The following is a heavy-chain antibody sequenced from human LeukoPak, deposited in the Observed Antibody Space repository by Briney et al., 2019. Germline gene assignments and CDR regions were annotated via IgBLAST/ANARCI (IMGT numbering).Heavy chain of an antibody. Sequence: GGSLRLSCAASGFTFSSYWMTWVRQAPGKGLEWVANIKRDGSEKHYVDSVKGRFTISGDSSKNSPYLQMNRLRAEDTAIYYCARRLGDNSGHFDYWGQGTLVTVSS. V-gene: IGHV3-7*03. D-gene: IGHD4-23*01. CDR2: IKRDGSEK. CDR3: ARRLGDNSGHFDY. J-gene: IGHJ4*02. CDR1: GFTFSSYW.